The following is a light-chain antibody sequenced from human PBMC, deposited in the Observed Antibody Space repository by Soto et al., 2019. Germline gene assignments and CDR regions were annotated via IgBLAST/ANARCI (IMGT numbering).Light chain of an antibody. J-gene: IGKJ4*01. CDR1: QSVSSY. Sequence: EIVLTQSPATLSLSPGESANLSCRASQSVSSYLAWYQQKPGQAPRLLIYDASNRATGIPARFSGSGSGTDITLTISSLEPEDFAGYYCQQRSNWPLTFGGGTKVDIK. V-gene: IGKV3-11*01. CDR3: QQRSNWPLT. CDR2: DAS.